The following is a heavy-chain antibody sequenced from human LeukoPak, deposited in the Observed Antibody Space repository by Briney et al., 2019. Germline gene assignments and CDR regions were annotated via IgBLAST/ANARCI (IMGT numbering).Heavy chain of an antibody. CDR3: AKSRRVFSGYDPFDY. D-gene: IGHD5-12*01. V-gene: IGHV3-74*01. CDR1: GFTFSNYW. J-gene: IGHJ4*02. Sequence: GGSLRLSCAASGFTFSNYWMHWVRQASGMGLVWVAHSNSDGSSTSYADSVKGRFTISRDNAKNTLYLQMNSLRAEDTAVYYCAKSRRVFSGYDPFDYWGQGTLVTVSS. CDR2: SNSDGSST.